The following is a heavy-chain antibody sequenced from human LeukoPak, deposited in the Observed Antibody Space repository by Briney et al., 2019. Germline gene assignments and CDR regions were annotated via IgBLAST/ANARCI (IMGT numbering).Heavy chain of an antibody. CDR1: GYTFTGYY. CDR3: ARDLAYCGGDCYLDLTRGANDAFDI. J-gene: IGHJ3*02. CDR2: INPNSGGT. D-gene: IGHD2-21*02. V-gene: IGHV1-2*04. Sequence: GASVKVSCKASGYTFTGYYMHWVRQAPGQGLEWMGWINPNSGGTNYAQKFQGWVTMTRDTSISTAYMELSRLRSEDTAVYYCARDLAYCGGDCYLDLTRGANDAFDIWGQGTMVTVSS.